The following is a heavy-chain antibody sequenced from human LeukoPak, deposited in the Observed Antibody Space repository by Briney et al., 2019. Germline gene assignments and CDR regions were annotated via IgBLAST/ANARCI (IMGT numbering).Heavy chain of an antibody. CDR1: GFTFSSYA. J-gene: IGHJ4*02. V-gene: IGHV3-30-3*01. CDR3: XXXXXXXYDSSGYPTDY. CDR2: ISYDGSNK. Sequence: PGRSLRLSCAASGFTFSSYAMHWVRQAPGKGLEWVAVISYDGSNKYYADSVKGRFTISRDNSKNTLYLQMNSLRAEDTAVYYXXXXXXXXYDSSGYPTDYWGQGTLVTVSS. D-gene: IGHD3-22*01.